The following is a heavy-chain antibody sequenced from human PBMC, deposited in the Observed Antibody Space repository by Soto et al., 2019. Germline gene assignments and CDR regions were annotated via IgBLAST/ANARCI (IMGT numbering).Heavy chain of an antibody. D-gene: IGHD4-17*01. CDR3: AKDLQAYGDYNYYYYGRDV. J-gene: IGHJ6*02. Sequence: QVQLVASGGCVVQPGGSLRLSCTASGFTFTTFGIHWVSQAPGKGLEWVALISYDGHNKYYSDSVKGRFTISRDNYKNTRSRQMNSLRAEDTAVYYCAKDLQAYGDYNYYYYGRDVWGQGTTVSVSS. V-gene: IGHV3-30*18. CDR2: ISYDGHNK. CDR1: GFTFTTFG.